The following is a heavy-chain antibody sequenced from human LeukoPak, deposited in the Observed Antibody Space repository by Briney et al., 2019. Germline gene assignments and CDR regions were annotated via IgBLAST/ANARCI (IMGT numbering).Heavy chain of an antibody. Sequence: SETLSLTCTVSGVSISSSNSYWGWIRQPPGKGLEWIGSIYYSGNTYYNASLKSQVSISIDTSKNQLSLKLTSVTAADTAVYYCARQTGSGLFILPGGQGTLVTVSS. J-gene: IGHJ4*02. CDR1: GVSISSSNSY. CDR2: IYYSGNT. V-gene: IGHV4-39*01. CDR3: ARQTGSGLFILP. D-gene: IGHD3/OR15-3a*01.